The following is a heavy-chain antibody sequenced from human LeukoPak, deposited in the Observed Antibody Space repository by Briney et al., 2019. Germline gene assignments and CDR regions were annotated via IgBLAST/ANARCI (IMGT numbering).Heavy chain of an antibody. CDR3: ARGKVDTAMATNFDY. CDR2: INPSGGST. D-gene: IGHD5-18*01. V-gene: IGHV1-46*01. CDR1: GYTFTSYY. Sequence: ASVKVSCKASGYTFTSYYMHRVRQAPGQGLEWMGIINPSGGSTSYAQKFQGRVTMTRDTSTSTVYMELSSLRSEDTAVYYCARGKVDTAMATNFDYWGQGTLVTVSS. J-gene: IGHJ4*02.